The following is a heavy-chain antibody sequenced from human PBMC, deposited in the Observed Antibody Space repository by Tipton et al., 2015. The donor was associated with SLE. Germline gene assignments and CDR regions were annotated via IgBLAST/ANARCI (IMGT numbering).Heavy chain of an antibody. CDR2: ITGSGDRT. V-gene: IGHV3-23*01. D-gene: IGHD3-10*01. Sequence: GSLRLSCAASGFTFSNYAMSWVRQAPGKGLEWISAITGSGDRTYYTDSVKGRFTISRDNSKNSLYLQMNGLRAEDTAVYYCAKNSISGVQGVINPREDFDYWGQGTLVTVSS. J-gene: IGHJ4*02. CDR3: AKNSISGVQGVINPREDFDY. CDR1: GFTFSNYA.